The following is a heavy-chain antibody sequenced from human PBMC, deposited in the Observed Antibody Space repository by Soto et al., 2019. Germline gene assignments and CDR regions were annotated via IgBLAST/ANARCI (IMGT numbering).Heavy chain of an antibody. CDR1: GDSISSSNW. Sequence: SETLSLTCAVSGDSISSSNWWSWVRQPPGKGLEWIGEIYHSGSTNYNTSLKSRVTISVDKSKNQFSLRLTSVTAADTAVYYCARSRLGGTGYYYGMDVWGQGTTVTVSS. J-gene: IGHJ6*02. D-gene: IGHD3-16*01. CDR2: IYHSGST. CDR3: ARSRLGGTGYYYGMDV. V-gene: IGHV4-4*02.